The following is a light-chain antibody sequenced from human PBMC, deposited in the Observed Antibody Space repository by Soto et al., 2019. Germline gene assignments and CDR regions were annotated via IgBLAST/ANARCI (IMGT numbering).Light chain of an antibody. J-gene: IGKJ4*01. Sequence: EIVLTQSPGTLSLSPGERATLSCRASQTVTNTYLAWYQQKSGQAPKLLIYGASNRGPGIPDRFSGSGSGTDFTLTISRLEPEDFAVYYCQQYGTFPPTFGGGTKVEI. CDR3: QQYGTFPPT. CDR1: QTVTNTY. V-gene: IGKV3-20*01. CDR2: GAS.